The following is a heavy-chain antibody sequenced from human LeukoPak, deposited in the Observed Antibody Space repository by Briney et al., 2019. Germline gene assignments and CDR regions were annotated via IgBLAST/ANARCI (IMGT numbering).Heavy chain of an antibody. J-gene: IGHJ6*03. CDR1: DDSMRSDSYY. D-gene: IGHD6-13*01. CDR3: AGPGIAAAAPQMRGYYYYYMDV. V-gene: IGHV4-39*07. Sequence: SETLSLTCAVSDDSMRSDSYYWGWTRQSPGKALEWIGSISNRGRTLYSPSLKSRVTISIDTSKNQFSLKLSSVTAADTAVYYCAGPGIAAAAPQMRGYYYYYMDVWGKGTTVTVSS. CDR2: ISNRGRT.